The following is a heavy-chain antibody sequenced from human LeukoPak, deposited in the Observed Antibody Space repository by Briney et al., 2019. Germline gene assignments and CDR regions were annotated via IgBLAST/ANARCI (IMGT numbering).Heavy chain of an antibody. D-gene: IGHD4-17*01. J-gene: IGHJ6*02. V-gene: IGHV3-48*01. CDR2: ISGSSGII. Sequence: GGSLRLSCAASGFTFSSYSMNWVRQAPGKGLEWVSYISGSSGIIDYADSVRGRFTISRDNAKNSLYLQMNSLRAEDTAVYYCARDNGWDYGDYYYYGMDVWGQGTTVTVSS. CDR1: GFTFSSYS. CDR3: ARDNGWDYGDYYYYGMDV.